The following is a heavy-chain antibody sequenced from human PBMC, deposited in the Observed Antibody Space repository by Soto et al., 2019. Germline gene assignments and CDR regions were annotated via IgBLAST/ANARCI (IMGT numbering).Heavy chain of an antibody. V-gene: IGHV3-48*03. CDR3: TRRFIEAVSDAIPDWFDP. CDR1: GFTFTSYE. J-gene: IGHJ5*02. Sequence: EVQLVESGGGLVQPGGSLRLSCVASGFTFTSYEMNWIRQAPGKGLEWVAKISSSSSSTFYADSVQGRFTISRDNAKNSLYLQMNSLRAEDTAVYYCTRRFIEAVSDAIPDWFDPWGQGTQVTVSS. D-gene: IGHD2-2*02. CDR2: ISSSSSST.